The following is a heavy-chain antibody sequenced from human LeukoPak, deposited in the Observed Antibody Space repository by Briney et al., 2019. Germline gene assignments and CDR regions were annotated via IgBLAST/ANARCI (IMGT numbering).Heavy chain of an antibody. J-gene: IGHJ5*02. D-gene: IGHD4-17*01. Sequence: PGGSLRLSCAASGFTFSSYAMSLVRQAPGEGLEWVSAISGSGGSTYYADSVKGRFTISRDNSKNTLYLQMNSLRAEDTAVYYCAKVFYGDYVEDWFDPWGQGTLVTVSS. CDR3: AKVFYGDYVEDWFDP. CDR1: GFTFSSYA. V-gene: IGHV3-23*01. CDR2: ISGSGGST.